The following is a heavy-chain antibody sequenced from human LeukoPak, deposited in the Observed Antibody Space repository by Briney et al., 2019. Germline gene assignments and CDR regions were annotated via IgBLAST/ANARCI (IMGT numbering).Heavy chain of an antibody. V-gene: IGHV4-59*01. J-gene: IGHJ4*02. CDR1: GGSISSYY. CDR2: IYYSGST. D-gene: IGHD3-22*01. CDR3: ARSKEYSYDSSGYDFDY. Sequence: KTSETLSLTCTVSGGSISSYYWSWIRQPPGKRLEWIGYIYYSGSTNYNPSLKSRVTMSVDTSKSQFSLKLSSVTAADTAVYYCARSKEYSYDSSGYDFDYWGQGTLVTVSS.